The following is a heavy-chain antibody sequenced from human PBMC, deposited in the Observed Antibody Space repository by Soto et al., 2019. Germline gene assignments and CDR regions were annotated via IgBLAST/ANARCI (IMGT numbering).Heavy chain of an antibody. CDR3: VRGLEWLRNY. Sequence: QVQLVQSGAEVKKPGASVKVSCKATGYTFTTYDIHWVRQATGQGLEWMGWMNPNSGDTGYAQKFQGRVTMTRDTSISTAYMELSTLTSEDTAVYYCVRGLEWLRNYWGQGTLVTVSS. D-gene: IGHD5-12*01. CDR2: MNPNSGDT. V-gene: IGHV1-8*01. CDR1: GYTFTTYD. J-gene: IGHJ4*02.